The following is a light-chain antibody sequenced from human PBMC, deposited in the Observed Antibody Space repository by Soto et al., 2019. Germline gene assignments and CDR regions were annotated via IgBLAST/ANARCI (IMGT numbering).Light chain of an antibody. Sequence: EIVLTQSPATLSLSPGERATLSCRASQSVGTYLAWYQQKPGQASRLLIYDASTRATGIPARFSGGGSGTDFTLTISSLEPEDFAVYYCQQRTNWPPLTFGGGTKVETK. V-gene: IGKV3-11*01. J-gene: IGKJ4*01. CDR3: QQRTNWPPLT. CDR1: QSVGTY. CDR2: DAS.